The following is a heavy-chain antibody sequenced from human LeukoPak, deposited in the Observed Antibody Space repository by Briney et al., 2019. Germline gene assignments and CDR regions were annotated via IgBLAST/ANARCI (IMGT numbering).Heavy chain of an antibody. CDR1: GFTSSSFW. V-gene: IGHV3-33*08. D-gene: IGHD6-19*01. CDR2: IWYDGSNK. Sequence: GALRLSCAASGFTSSSFWMNWVRQAPGKGLEWVAVIWYDGSNKYYADSVKGRFTISRDNSKNTLYLQMNSLRAEDTAVYYCARKQWLIDYWGQGTLVTVSS. J-gene: IGHJ4*02. CDR3: ARKQWLIDY.